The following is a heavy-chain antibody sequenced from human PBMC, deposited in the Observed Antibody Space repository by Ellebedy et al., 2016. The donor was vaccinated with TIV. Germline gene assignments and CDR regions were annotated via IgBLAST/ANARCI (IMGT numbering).Heavy chain of an antibody. J-gene: IGHJ6*02. CDR3: ARMDIVVVPAAPSHYGMDV. Sequence: GGSLRLSXAASGFTFSSYSMNWVRQAPGKGLEWVSSISSSSSYIYYADSVKGRFTISRDNAKNSLYLQMNSLRAEDTAVYYCARMDIVVVPAAPSHYGMDVWGQGTTVTVSS. CDR1: GFTFSSYS. V-gene: IGHV3-21*01. D-gene: IGHD2-2*03. CDR2: ISSSSSYI.